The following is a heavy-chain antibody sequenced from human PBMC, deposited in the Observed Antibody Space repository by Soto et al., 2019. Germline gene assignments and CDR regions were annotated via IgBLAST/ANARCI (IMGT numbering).Heavy chain of an antibody. CDR2: INPSGGGT. J-gene: IGHJ4*02. V-gene: IGHV1-46*01. CDR1: GYTFSSYY. CDR3: ARYHYTGYYFAY. Sequence: GAPAKVSSKASGYTFSSYYIHWVRQAHGQGYEWMGIINPSGGGTTYAQKFQGRVTMTRDTSTSTVYMELSSLRSEDTAVYDGARYHYTGYYFAYWRKGSLVTVFS. D-gene: IGHD3-22*01.